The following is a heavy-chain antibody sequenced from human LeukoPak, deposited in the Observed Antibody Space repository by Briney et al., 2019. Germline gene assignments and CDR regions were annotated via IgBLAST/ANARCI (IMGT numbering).Heavy chain of an antibody. J-gene: IGHJ4*02. CDR3: ARDRGSLRYYFDD. V-gene: IGHV6-1*01. CDR1: GDSVSSNSVA. Sequence: SQTLSLTRAISGDSVSSNSVACNWTRQSPSRGLEWLGSTYYRSKWYNDYALSVKSRITINPNTSKNQFSLQLNSVTPEDTAVYYCARDRGSLRYYFDDWGQGTLVTVSS. CDR2: TYYRSKWYN. D-gene: IGHD1-26*01.